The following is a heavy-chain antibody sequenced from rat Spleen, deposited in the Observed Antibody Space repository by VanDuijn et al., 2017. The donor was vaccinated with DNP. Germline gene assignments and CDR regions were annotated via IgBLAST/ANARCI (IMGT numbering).Heavy chain of an antibody. CDR2: ISYDGSDT. D-gene: IGHD1-12*01. CDR3: ARHRTIMPYYYAMDA. J-gene: IGHJ4*01. CDR1: GFTFSNYG. Sequence: EVQLVESGGGLVQPGRSLKLSCAASGFTFSNYGIHWIRQGPKKSLEWVATISYDGSDTYYRDSMKGRFTISRDNAKRILFLQMDSLRSEDTATYYCARHRTIMPYYYAMDAWGQGASVTVSS. V-gene: IGHV5-7*01.